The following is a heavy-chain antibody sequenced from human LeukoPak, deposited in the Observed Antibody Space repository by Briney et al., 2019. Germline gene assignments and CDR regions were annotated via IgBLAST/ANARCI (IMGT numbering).Heavy chain of an antibody. CDR2: IRYDGSNK. CDR3: AKGGSGWYPGFDY. V-gene: IGHV3-30*02. Sequence: PGGSLRLSCAASGFTFSSYGMHWVRQAPGKGLEWVAFIRYDGSNKYYADSVKGRFTISRDNSRNTLYLQMNSLRVEDTAVYYCAKGGSGWYPGFDYWGQGILVTVSS. D-gene: IGHD6-19*01. CDR1: GFTFSSYG. J-gene: IGHJ4*02.